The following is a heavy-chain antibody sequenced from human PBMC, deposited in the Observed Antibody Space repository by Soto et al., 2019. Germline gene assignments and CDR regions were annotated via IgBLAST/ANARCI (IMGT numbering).Heavy chain of an antibody. CDR3: ARDPHPISSVQLKRGVGD. CDR2: IIPIFGTA. J-gene: IGHJ4*02. D-gene: IGHD1-1*01. V-gene: IGHV1-69*06. CDR1: GGTFSSYA. Sequence: QVQLVQSGAEVKKPGSSVKVSCKASGGTFSSYAISWVRQAPGQGLEWMGGIIPIFGTANYAQKFQGRVTITADKSTSTAYMELSSLRSEDTAVYYCARDPHPISSVQLKRGVGDWGQGTLVTVSS.